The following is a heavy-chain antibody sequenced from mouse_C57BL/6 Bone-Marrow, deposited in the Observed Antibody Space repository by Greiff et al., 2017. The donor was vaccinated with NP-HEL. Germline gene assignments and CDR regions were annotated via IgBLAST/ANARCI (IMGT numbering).Heavy chain of an antibody. CDR2: IYPRSGNT. Sequence: VKLMESGAELARPGASVKLSCKASGYTFTSYGISWVKQRTGQGLEWIGEIYPRSGNTYYNEKFKGKATLTADKSSSTAYMELRSLTSEDSAVYFCARWGYYGSSPFAYWGQGTLVTVSA. CDR1: GYTFTSYG. J-gene: IGHJ3*01. CDR3: ARWGYYGSSPFAY. V-gene: IGHV1-81*01. D-gene: IGHD1-1*01.